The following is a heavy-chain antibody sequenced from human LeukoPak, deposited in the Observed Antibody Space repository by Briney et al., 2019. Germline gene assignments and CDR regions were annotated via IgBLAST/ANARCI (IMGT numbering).Heavy chain of an antibody. D-gene: IGHD4-11*01. Sequence: SGGSLRLSCAASGFTFSSYSMNWVRQAPGKGLEWVSSISSSENYVYYADSVKGRFTISRDNAKNSLYLQMNSLRAEDTAVYYCVRLQRAVTGNYWGQGTLVTVSS. CDR2: ISSSENYV. CDR1: GFTFSSYS. V-gene: IGHV3-21*01. CDR3: VRLQRAVTGNY. J-gene: IGHJ4*02.